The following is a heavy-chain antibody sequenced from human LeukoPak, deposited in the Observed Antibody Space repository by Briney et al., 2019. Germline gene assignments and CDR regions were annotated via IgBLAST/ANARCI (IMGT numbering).Heavy chain of an antibody. Sequence: GESLQISCKGSGYSFTNYWIAWVRQMPGKGLEWMGITYPGDSDTRYSPSFQGQATISADKSISTAYLQWSSLEASDTAMYYCARHQGSNYGLDVWGQGTTVTVSS. V-gene: IGHV5-51*01. CDR3: ARHQGSNYGLDV. CDR1: GYSFTNYW. J-gene: IGHJ6*02. CDR2: TYPGDSDT. D-gene: IGHD6-13*01.